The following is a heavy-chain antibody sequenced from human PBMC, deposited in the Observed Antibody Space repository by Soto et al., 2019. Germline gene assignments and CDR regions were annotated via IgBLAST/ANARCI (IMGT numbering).Heavy chain of an antibody. CDR3: ARRVVVVTATYGMDV. D-gene: IGHD2-15*01. Sequence: EVQLVESGGGLVQPGGSLRLSCAASGFTFSSYAMHWVRQAPGKGLEYVSAISSNGGSTYYANSVKGRFTISRDNSKNTLYLQMGSLRAEDMAVYYCARRVVVVTATYGMDVWGQGTTVTVSS. J-gene: IGHJ6*02. CDR1: GFTFSSYA. CDR2: ISSNGGST. V-gene: IGHV3-64*01.